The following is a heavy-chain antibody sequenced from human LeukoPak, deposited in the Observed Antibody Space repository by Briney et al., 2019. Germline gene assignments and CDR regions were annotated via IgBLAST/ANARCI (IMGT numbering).Heavy chain of an antibody. CDR1: RFTFSSYW. CDR2: IKQDGSEK. V-gene: IGHV3-7*01. D-gene: IGHD2-2*01. Sequence: GGSLRLSCAASRFTFSSYWLSWVRQAPGKGLEWVANIKQDGSEKYYVDSVKGRFTISRDNAKNSLYLQMNSLRAEDTAVYYCARDDCSSISCYHNWFDPWGQGTLVTVSS. CDR3: ARDDCSSISCYHNWFDP. J-gene: IGHJ5*02.